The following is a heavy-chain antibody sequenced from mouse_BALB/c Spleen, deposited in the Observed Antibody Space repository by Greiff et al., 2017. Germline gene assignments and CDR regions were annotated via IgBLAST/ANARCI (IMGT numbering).Heavy chain of an antibody. CDR3: ARDQTARATWAMDY. J-gene: IGHJ4*01. CDR1: GFSLTSYG. V-gene: IGHV2-9*02. CDR2: IWAGGST. Sequence: VMLVESGPGLVAPSQSLSITCTVSGFSLTSYGVHWVRQPPGKGLEWLGVIWAGGSTNYNSALMSRLSISKDNSKSQVFLKMNSLQTDDTAMYYCARDQTARATWAMDYWGQGTSVTVSS. D-gene: IGHD3-2*01.